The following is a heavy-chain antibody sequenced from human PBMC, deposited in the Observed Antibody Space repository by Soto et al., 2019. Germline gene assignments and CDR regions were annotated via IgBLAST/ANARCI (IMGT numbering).Heavy chain of an antibody. Sequence: PGGSLRLSCAASGFTFSSYAMHWVRQAPGKGLEYVSAISSNGGSTYYANSVKGRFTISRDNSKNTLYLQMGSLRPEDMAVYYCARRDGSNFDYWGQGTLVTVSP. J-gene: IGHJ4*02. D-gene: IGHD5-12*01. CDR1: GFTFSSYA. V-gene: IGHV3-64*01. CDR3: ARRDGSNFDY. CDR2: ISSNGGST.